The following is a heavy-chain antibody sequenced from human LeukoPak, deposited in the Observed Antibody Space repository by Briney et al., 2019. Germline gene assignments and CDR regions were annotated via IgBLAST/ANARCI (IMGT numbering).Heavy chain of an antibody. CDR3: ARDPGFVVVPAAMGGDY. V-gene: IGHV1-18*01. J-gene: IGHJ4*02. D-gene: IGHD2-2*01. CDR2: ISAYNGNT. Sequence: ASVKVSCKASGYTFTSYGISWVRQAPGQGLEWMGWISAYNGNTNYAQKLQGRVTMTTDTSTSTACMELRSLRSDDTAVYYCARDPGFVVVPAAMGGDYWGQGTLVTVSS. CDR1: GYTFTSYG.